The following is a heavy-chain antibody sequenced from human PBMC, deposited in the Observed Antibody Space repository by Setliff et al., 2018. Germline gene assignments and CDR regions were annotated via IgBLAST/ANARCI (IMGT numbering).Heavy chain of an antibody. J-gene: IGHJ5*02. Sequence: SETLSLTCAVYGGSFSGYYWSWIRQPPGKGLEWIGEINHSGSTNYNPSLKSRVTISLDTSRNQVSLKLSSVTAADTAVYYCARTNYYDSSTYFNWFDPWGQGTLVTVSS. CDR2: INHSGST. V-gene: IGHV4-34*01. D-gene: IGHD3-22*01. CDR3: ARTNYYDSSTYFNWFDP. CDR1: GGSFSGYY.